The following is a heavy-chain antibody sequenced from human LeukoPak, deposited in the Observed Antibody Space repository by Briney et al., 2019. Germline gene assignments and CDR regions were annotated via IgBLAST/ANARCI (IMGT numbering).Heavy chain of an antibody. CDR3: AKDTRQWLVHDAFDI. CDR1: GFTVSSNY. V-gene: IGHV3-53*01. J-gene: IGHJ3*02. CDR2: IYSGGST. D-gene: IGHD6-19*01. Sequence: HSGVSLRLSCAASGFTVSSNYMSWVRQAPGKGLEWVSVIYSGGSTNYADSVKGRFTISRDNSKNTLYLQMNSLRAEDTAVYYCAKDTRQWLVHDAFDIWGQGTMVTISS.